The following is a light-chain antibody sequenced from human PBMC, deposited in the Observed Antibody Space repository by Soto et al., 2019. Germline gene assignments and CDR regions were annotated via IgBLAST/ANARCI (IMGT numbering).Light chain of an antibody. CDR1: QSLRSTS. Sequence: IVVTQAPRTLSVCPGVGATLSCRASQSLRSTSLAWYQQKPGQAPRLLISGASTRAADIQDRFSGSGSGTGFSLAIGRLEPEDLAVYFFEQYGGSPRMFGPGTKVDIK. J-gene: IGKJ1*01. V-gene: IGKV3-20*01. CDR2: GAS. CDR3: EQYGGSPRM.